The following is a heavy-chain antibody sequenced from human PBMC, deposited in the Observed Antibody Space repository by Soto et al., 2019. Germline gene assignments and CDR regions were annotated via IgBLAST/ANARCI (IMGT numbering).Heavy chain of an antibody. CDR1: GFTFSSYD. CDR2: IGTAGDT. D-gene: IGHD6-13*01. Sequence: GGSLRLSCAASGFTFSSYDMHWVRQATGKGLEWVSAIGTAGDTYYPGSVKGRFTISRENAKNSLYLQMNSLRAEDTAVYYCARGARIAAAAPNDAFDIWGQGTMVTVSS. CDR3: ARGARIAAAAPNDAFDI. V-gene: IGHV3-13*01. J-gene: IGHJ3*02.